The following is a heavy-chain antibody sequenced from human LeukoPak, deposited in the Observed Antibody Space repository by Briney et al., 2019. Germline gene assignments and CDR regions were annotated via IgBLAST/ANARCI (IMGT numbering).Heavy chain of an antibody. J-gene: IGHJ4*02. CDR1: GGSVSSNNC. Sequence: KPSETLSLTCAVSGGSVSSNNCWGWVRHPPGKGLEWIGEIYHSGSPNYNPSLKSRVTISVDKSRNHFSLNLSSVTAADTAVYYCARVNINNWHSCDYWGQGTLVTVSS. V-gene: IGHV4-4*02. CDR3: ARVNINNWHSCDY. CDR2: IYHSGSP. D-gene: IGHD1-1*01.